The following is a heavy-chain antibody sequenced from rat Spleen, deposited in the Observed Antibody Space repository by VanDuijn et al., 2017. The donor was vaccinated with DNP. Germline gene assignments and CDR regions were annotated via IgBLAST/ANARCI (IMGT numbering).Heavy chain of an antibody. CDR2: ISYDGGTT. V-gene: IGHV5-20*01. CDR3: TTDFERGY. CDR1: GFTFSDYY. J-gene: IGHJ2*01. Sequence: EVRLVESGGGLVQPGRSMKLSCAASGFTFSDYYMAWVRQAPTRGLEWVASISYDGGTTYYRDSVRGRFSISRDNAKTTLYLQMDSLRSEDTATYYCTTDFERGYWGQGVMVTVSS. D-gene: IGHD1-11*01.